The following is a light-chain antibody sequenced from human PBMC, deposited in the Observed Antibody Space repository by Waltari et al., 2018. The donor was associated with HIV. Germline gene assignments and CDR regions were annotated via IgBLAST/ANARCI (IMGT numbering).Light chain of an antibody. V-gene: IGKV3-20*01. J-gene: IGKJ3*01. CDR3: QQYSTSPIYT. Sequence: EIVLTQSPGTLSLSPGERATLSCSASQSVTGNYLSWYQQKPGQTPRLLSYGASTRVTGIPDRFSGSGSGTDFTLTISRLEPEDFAVYYCQQYSTSPIYTFGPGTKVDI. CDR1: QSVTGNY. CDR2: GAS.